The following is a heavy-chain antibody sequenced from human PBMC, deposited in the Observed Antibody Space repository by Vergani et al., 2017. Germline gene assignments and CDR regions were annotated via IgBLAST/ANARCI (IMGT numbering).Heavy chain of an antibody. CDR1: GYSLTELT. Sequence: QVQLVQSGSEVRKPGASVKVSCQVSGYSLTELTIHWVRQAPGKGLEWMGGFDPEHGEVTFAHHIQGRVTMTEDRSTDTAYMELSSLRPEDTALYYCAKVRRDILTGYYSGYAFDIWGQGTMVTVSS. D-gene: IGHD3-9*01. CDR3: AKVRRDILTGYYSGYAFDI. J-gene: IGHJ3*02. CDR2: FDPEHGEV. V-gene: IGHV1-24*01.